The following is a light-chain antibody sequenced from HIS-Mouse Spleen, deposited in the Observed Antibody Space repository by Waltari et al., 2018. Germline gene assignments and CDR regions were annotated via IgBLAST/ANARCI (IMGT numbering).Light chain of an antibody. CDR2: DVS. V-gene: IGLV2-11*01. Sequence: QSALTQPRSVSGSPGQSVTISCTRTSSDVGGYNYVPWYQQHPGKAPKLMIYDVSKRPSGVPDRFSGSKSGNTASLTISGLQAEDEADYYCCSYAGSYTYVVFGGGTKLTVL. CDR1: SSDVGGYNY. CDR3: CSYAGSYTYVV. J-gene: IGLJ2*01.